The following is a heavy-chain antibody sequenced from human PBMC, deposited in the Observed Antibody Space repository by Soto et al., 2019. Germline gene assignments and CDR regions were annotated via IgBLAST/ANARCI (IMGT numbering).Heavy chain of an antibody. Sequence: QVQLVQSGAEVRKPGASVTVSCRSSGDSFNDYYIHWVRQAPGQGFEWMGWINPNGGVTKYAQKFQGWVSMTRDTSLRTVYMQLSRLRSDDTAVYYCAGESGGATATLDYYYCDMDVWGTGTTVTVSS. D-gene: IGHD5-12*01. CDR2: INPNGGVT. J-gene: IGHJ6*03. CDR1: GDSFNDYY. V-gene: IGHV1-2*04. CDR3: AGESGGATATLDYYYCDMDV.